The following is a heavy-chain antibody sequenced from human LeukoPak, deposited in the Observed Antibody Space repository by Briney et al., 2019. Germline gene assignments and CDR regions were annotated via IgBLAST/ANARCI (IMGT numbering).Heavy chain of an antibody. J-gene: IGHJ6*03. Sequence: GGSLRLSCAASGFTFSSYAMSWVRQAPGKGLEWVSAISGSGGSTYYADSVKGRFTISRDNSKNTLYLQMNSLRAEDTAVYYCARDPKGLYYFYMDVWGEGTPVTVSS. V-gene: IGHV3-23*01. CDR1: GFTFSSYA. CDR3: ARDPKGLYYFYMDV. CDR2: ISGSGGST. D-gene: IGHD3/OR15-3a*01.